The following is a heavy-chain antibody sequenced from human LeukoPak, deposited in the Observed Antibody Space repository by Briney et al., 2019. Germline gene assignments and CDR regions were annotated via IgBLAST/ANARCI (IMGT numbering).Heavy chain of an antibody. J-gene: IGHJ5*02. D-gene: IGHD1-26*01. V-gene: IGHV3-7*01. CDR1: GFSFSNYA. CDR2: IKQDGSEK. Sequence: GGSLRLSCVASGFSFSNYAMSWVRQAPGKGLEWVANIKQDGSEKYYVDSVKGRFTISRDNAKSSLYLQMNSLRAEDTAVYYCARYWNWFDPWGQGTLVTVSS. CDR3: ARYWNWFDP.